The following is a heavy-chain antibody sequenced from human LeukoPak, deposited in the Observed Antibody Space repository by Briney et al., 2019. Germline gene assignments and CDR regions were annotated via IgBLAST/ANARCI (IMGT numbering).Heavy chain of an antibody. D-gene: IGHD2-8*01. CDR1: GGSISSYY. J-gene: IGHJ4*02. V-gene: IGHV4-59*08. CDR2: IYYSGST. CDR3: ARNTKTSTNVDY. Sequence: PSETLSLTCTVSGGSISSYYWSWIRQPPGKGLEWIGYIYYSGSTNYNPSLKSRVTISVDTSKSQFSLKLSSVTAADTAVYYCARNTKTSTNVDYWGQGTLVTVSS.